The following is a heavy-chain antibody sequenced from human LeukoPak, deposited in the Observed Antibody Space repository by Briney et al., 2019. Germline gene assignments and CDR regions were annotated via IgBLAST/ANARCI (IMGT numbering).Heavy chain of an antibody. D-gene: IGHD5/OR15-5a*01. CDR1: GGSISSYY. V-gene: IGHV4-4*07. CDR3: ARLPSTRTLDFDH. Sequence: SETLSLTCTVSGGSISSYYWSWIRQPAGKGLEWIGRIYTTGSTNYSPSLKSRVTMSVDTSKNQFSLKLSSVTAADTAVYYCARLPSTRTLDFDHWGQGTLVTVSS. J-gene: IGHJ4*02. CDR2: IYTTGST.